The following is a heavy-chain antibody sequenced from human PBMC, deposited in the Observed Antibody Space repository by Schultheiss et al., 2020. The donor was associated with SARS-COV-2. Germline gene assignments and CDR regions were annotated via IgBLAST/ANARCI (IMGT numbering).Heavy chain of an antibody. Sequence: SETLSLTCAVYGGSFSGYYWSWIRQPPGKGLEWIGYIYYSGSTYYNPSLKSLVTISVDTSKNQFSLKLSSVTAADTAVYYCARGKSSGPLTTSNWFDPWGQGTLVTVSS. CDR2: IYYSGST. CDR3: ARGKSSGPLTTSNWFDP. D-gene: IGHD3-22*01. CDR1: GGSFSGYY. V-gene: IGHV4-59*06. J-gene: IGHJ5*02.